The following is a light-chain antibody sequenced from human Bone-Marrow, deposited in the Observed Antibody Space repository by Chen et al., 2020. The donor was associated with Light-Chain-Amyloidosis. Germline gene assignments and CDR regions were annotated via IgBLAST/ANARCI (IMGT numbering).Light chain of an antibody. CDR2: EVT. CDR3: SSYTITNTLV. CDR1: SSDVGGDNH. V-gene: IGLV2-14*01. Sequence: QSALTQPASVSGSPGQSFTISCTGTSSDVGGDNHVSWYQQHPDKASKLMIYEVTNRPSWVPDRFSGSKSDNTASLTISGLQTEDEADYFCSSYTITNTLVFGSGTRVTVL. J-gene: IGLJ1*01.